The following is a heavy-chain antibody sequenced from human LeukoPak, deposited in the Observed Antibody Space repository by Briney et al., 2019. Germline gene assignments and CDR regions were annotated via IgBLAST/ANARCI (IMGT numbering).Heavy chain of an antibody. V-gene: IGHV1-3*01. CDR3: ASNIAVAGTLLPFGY. CDR2: INAGNGNT. CDR1: GYTFTSYY. D-gene: IGHD6-19*01. Sequence: ASVKVSCKASGYTFTSYYMHWVRQAPGQRLEWMGWINAGNGNTKYSQKFQGRVTITRDTSASTAYMELSSLRSEDTAVYYCASNIAVAGTLLPFGYWGQGTLVTVSS. J-gene: IGHJ4*02.